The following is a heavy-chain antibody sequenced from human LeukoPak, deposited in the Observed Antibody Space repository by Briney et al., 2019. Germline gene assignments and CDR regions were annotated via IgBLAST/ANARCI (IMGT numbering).Heavy chain of an antibody. J-gene: IGHJ3*02. CDR2: IYYSGST. Sequence: KTSETLSLTCTVSGGSISSYYWSWIRQPPGKGLEWIGYIYYSGSTNYNPSLKSRVTISVDTSKNQFSLKLSSVTAADTAVYYCARDVKFPRWSNALGAFDIWGQGTMVTVSS. CDR3: ARDVKFPRWSNALGAFDI. V-gene: IGHV4-59*01. CDR1: GGSISSYY. D-gene: IGHD4-23*01.